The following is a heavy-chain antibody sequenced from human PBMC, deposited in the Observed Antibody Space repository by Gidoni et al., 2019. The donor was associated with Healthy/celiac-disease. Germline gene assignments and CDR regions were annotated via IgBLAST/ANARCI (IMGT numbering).Heavy chain of an antibody. Sequence: QVQLVQSGAEVKKPGSSVNVSCKASGATFRSYAISWVRQAPGQGLEWMGGIIPIFGTANYAQKFQGRVTITADKSTSTAYMELSSLRSEDTAVYYCARALTLCSGGSCYHWYFDLWGRGTLVTVSS. CDR2: IIPIFGTA. J-gene: IGHJ2*01. CDR1: GATFRSYA. D-gene: IGHD2-15*01. V-gene: IGHV1-69*06. CDR3: ARALTLCSGGSCYHWYFDL.